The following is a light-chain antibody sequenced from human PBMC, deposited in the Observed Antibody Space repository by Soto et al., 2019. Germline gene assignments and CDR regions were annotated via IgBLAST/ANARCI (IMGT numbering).Light chain of an antibody. J-gene: IGKJ2*01. Sequence: DIQLTQSPSFLSASVGDRVTITCRASQGISTYLAWYLQRPGKAPKLLIYGASTLQSGVPSRFSGSGSGTEFTLTRSSLQPEDFGTYYCQQLNSDWYAFGQGTKLEIK. V-gene: IGKV1-9*01. CDR2: GAS. CDR1: QGISTY. CDR3: QQLNSDWYA.